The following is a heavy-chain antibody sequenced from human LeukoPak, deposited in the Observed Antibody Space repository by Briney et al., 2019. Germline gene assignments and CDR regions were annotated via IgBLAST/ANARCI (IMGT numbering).Heavy chain of an antibody. V-gene: IGHV3-30-3*01. D-gene: IGHD3-22*01. CDR2: ISYDGSNK. Sequence: PGGSLRLSCAASGFTFSSYAMHWVRQAPGKGLEWVAVISYDGSNKYYADSVKGRFTISRDNSKNTLYLQMNSLRAEDTAVYYCARDLHDYYDSSGYDEHDYWGQGTLVTVSS. CDR3: ARDLHDYYDSSGYDEHDY. CDR1: GFTFSSYA. J-gene: IGHJ4*02.